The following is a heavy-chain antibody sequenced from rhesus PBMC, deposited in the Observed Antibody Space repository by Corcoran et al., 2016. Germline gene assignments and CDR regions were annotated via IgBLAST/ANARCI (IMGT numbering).Heavy chain of an antibody. CDR3: ARGGRGYSYRDAFDF. CDR2: IYGSGSST. CDR1: GASIRDAYH. D-gene: IGHD5-12*01. V-gene: IGHV4S11*01. J-gene: IGHJ3*01. Sequence: QVQLQESGPGLVKPSETLSLTCAVSGASIRDAYHWSWTRQPRGQGLEWVGQIYGSGSSTNYNPSLKSRVTLSVDTSKNQLSLKLSSVTAADTAVYYCARGGRGYSYRDAFDFWGQGLRVTVSS.